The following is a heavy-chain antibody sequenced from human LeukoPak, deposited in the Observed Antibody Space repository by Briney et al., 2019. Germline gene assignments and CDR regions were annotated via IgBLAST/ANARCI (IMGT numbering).Heavy chain of an antibody. V-gene: IGHV3-48*04. Sequence: PGGSLRLSCATSGFTFSSYSMNWVRQAPGKGLEWVSYISSSSSTIYYADSVKGRFTISRDNAKNSLYLQMNSLRAEDTAVYYCARGSGVIAAASSFYFDYWGQGTLVTVSS. CDR3: ARGSGVIAAASSFYFDY. CDR2: ISSSSSTI. D-gene: IGHD6-13*01. CDR1: GFTFSSYS. J-gene: IGHJ4*02.